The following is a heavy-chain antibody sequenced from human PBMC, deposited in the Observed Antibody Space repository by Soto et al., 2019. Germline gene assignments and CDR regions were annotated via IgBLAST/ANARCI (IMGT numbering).Heavy chain of an antibody. V-gene: IGHV1-69*13. D-gene: IGHD2-21*02. CDR1: GGTFSSYA. J-gene: IGHJ5*02. Sequence: GASVKVSCKASGGTFSSYAISWVRQAPGQGLEWMGGIIPIFGTANYAQKFQGRVTITADESTSTAYMELSSLRSEDTAVYYCARSTIVVVTGWFDPWGQGTLVTVSS. CDR2: IIPIFGTA. CDR3: ARSTIVVVTGWFDP.